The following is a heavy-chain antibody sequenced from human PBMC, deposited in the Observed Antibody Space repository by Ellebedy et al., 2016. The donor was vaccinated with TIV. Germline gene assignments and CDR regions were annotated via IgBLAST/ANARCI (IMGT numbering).Heavy chain of an antibody. V-gene: IGHV1-18*01. CDR1: GYTFDNYG. CDR2: ISAYNNNT. D-gene: IGHD2-2*01. CDR3: GRVGKYCSSFSCYEDS. J-gene: IGHJ4*02. Sequence: AASVTVSCKATGYTFDNYGISWVRQAPGQGLEWMGWISAYNNNTNYAQKLQDRVTLTTETSTSTAYMELRSLRSDDTAVYYCGRVGKYCSSFSCYEDSWGQGTLVTVSS.